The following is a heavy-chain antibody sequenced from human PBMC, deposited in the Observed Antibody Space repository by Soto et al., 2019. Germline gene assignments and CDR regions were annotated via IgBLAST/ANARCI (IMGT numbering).Heavy chain of an antibody. V-gene: IGHV1-24*01. CDR2: FDPEDGET. Sequence: ASVKVSCKVSGYTLTELSMHWVRQAPGKGLEWMGGFDPEDGETIYAQKFQGRVTMTEDTSTDTAYMELSSLRSEDTAVYYCATYYDFWSGYRNWFDPWGQGTLVTVSS. J-gene: IGHJ5*02. D-gene: IGHD3-3*01. CDR3: ATYYDFWSGYRNWFDP. CDR1: GYTLTELS.